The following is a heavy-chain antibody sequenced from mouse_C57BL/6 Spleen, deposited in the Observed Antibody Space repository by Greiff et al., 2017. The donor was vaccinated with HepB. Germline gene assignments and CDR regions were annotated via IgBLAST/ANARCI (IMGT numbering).Heavy chain of an antibody. J-gene: IGHJ4*01. CDR2: ISYSGST. D-gene: IGHD1-1*01. V-gene: IGHV3-1*01. CDR3: ARGYYGSSPMDY. Sequence: EVQVVESGPGMVKPSQSLSLTCTVTGYSITSGYDWHWIRHFPGNKLEWMGYISYSGSTNYNPSLKSRISITHDTSKNHFFLKLNSVTTEDTATYYCARGYYGSSPMDYWGQGTSVTVSS. CDR1: GYSITSGYD.